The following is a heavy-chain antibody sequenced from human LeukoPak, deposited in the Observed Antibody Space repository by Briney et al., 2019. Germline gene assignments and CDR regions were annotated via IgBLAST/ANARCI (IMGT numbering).Heavy chain of an antibody. CDR2: IIGSGTAT. CDR1: GFSFSGYA. CDR3: AKDKIRGDGKWCFDL. V-gene: IGHV3-23*01. D-gene: IGHD3-16*01. Sequence: PGGSLRLSCAASGFSFSGYAMGGVRQAPGKGLEWVSGIIGSGTATYYADSVKGRFTISRDNSKNMVNLQMDSLRDEDSAAYYCAKDKIRGDGKWCFDLWGRGTQVTVSS. J-gene: IGHJ2*01.